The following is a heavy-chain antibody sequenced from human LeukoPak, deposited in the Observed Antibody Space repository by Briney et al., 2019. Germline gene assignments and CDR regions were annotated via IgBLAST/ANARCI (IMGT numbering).Heavy chain of an antibody. CDR1: GFTFSSYN. J-gene: IGHJ3*02. D-gene: IGHD3-22*01. V-gene: IGHV3-21*01. CDR2: ITSSSSYI. CDR3: ARGRNYYDSSGYYYADAFDI. Sequence: GGSLRLSCAASGFTFSSYNMNWVRQAPGKGLEWVSSITSSSSYIYYADSVEGRFTISRDNAKNSLYLQMNSLRAEDTAVYYCARGRNYYDSSGYYYADAFDIWGQGTMVTVSS.